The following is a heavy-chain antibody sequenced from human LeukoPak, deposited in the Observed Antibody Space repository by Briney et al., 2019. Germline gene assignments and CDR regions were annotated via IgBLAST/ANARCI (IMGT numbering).Heavy chain of an antibody. D-gene: IGHD5-24*01. CDR1: GFTFSNYA. CDR2: ISYDGSNK. J-gene: IGHJ4*02. CDR3: AKDQGDGYPPSNSDY. Sequence: PGGSLRLSCAASGFTFSNYAMHWVRQAPGKGLEWVAVISYDGSNKYYADSVKGRFTISRDNSKNTLYLQMNSLRAEDTAVYYCAKDQGDGYPPSNSDYWGQGTLVTVSS. V-gene: IGHV3-30-3*01.